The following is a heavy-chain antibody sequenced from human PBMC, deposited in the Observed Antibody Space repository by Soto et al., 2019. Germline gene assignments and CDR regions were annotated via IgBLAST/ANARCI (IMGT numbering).Heavy chain of an antibody. CDR2: IWYDGSNK. Sequence: GGSLRLSCAASGFTFSSYGMHWVRQAPGKGLEWVAVIWYDGSNKYYADSVKGRFTISRDNSKNTLYLQMNSLRAEDTAVYYCARDYYDSSGYYFGWGQGTLVTVSS. CDR3: ARDYYDSSGYYFG. V-gene: IGHV3-33*01. D-gene: IGHD3-22*01. CDR1: GFTFSSYG. J-gene: IGHJ4*02.